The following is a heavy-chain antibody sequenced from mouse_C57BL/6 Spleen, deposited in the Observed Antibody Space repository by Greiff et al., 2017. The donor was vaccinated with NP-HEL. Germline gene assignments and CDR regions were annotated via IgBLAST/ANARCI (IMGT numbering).Heavy chain of an antibody. CDR2: IDPSDSET. V-gene: IGHV1-52*01. J-gene: IGHJ1*03. CDR1: GYTFTSYW. CDR3: ARDYGSSYWYFDV. Sequence: QVQLQQPGAELVRPGSSVKLSCKASGYTFTSYWMHWVKQRPIQGLEWIGNIDPSDSETHYNQKFKDKATLTVDKSSSTAYMQLSSLKAEDSAVYYCARDYGSSYWYFDVWGTGTTVTVSS. D-gene: IGHD1-1*01.